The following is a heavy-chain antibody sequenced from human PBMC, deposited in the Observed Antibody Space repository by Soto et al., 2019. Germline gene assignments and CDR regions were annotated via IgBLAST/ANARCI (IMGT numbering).Heavy chain of an antibody. D-gene: IGHD3-10*01. Sequence: QITLKESGPTLVKPTQTLTLTCTFSGFSLSTSGVGVGWIRQPPGKALEWLALIYWDDDKRYSPSLKSRLTITKDTSKTQVVLTMTNMDPVDTSTYYCAHRRSYGSGSYFDYWAQGTLVTVSS. CDR3: AHRRSYGSGSYFDY. CDR2: IYWDDDK. CDR1: GFSLSTSGVG. V-gene: IGHV2-5*02. J-gene: IGHJ4*02.